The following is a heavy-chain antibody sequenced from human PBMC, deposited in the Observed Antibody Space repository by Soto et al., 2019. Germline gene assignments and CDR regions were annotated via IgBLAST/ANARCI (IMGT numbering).Heavy chain of an antibody. V-gene: IGHV3-21*01. CDR3: ARDAPIPLGSGSYIDY. D-gene: IGHD3-10*01. CDR2: ISSSSSYI. Sequence: GSLRLSCAASGFTFSSYSMNWVRQAPGKGLEWVSSISSSSSYIYYADSVKGRFTISRDNAKNSLYLQMNSLRAEDTAVYYCARDAPIPLGSGSYIDYWGQGTLVTVSS. J-gene: IGHJ4*02. CDR1: GFTFSSYS.